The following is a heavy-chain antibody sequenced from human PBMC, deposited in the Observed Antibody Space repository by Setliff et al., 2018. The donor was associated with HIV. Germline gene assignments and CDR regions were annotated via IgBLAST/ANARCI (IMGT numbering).Heavy chain of an antibody. V-gene: IGHV4-4*08. CDR1: GGSMSTYY. CDR3: ARAMSSSWYIDGFDI. Sequence: LSLTCTVSGGSMSTYYWSWIRQPPGKGLEWIGYIYTSGSTNYNPSLRSRVTISVDTSKNRLSLKLSSVTAADAAVYYCARAMSSSWYIDGFDIWGQGTVVTVSS. D-gene: IGHD6-13*01. CDR2: IYTSGST. J-gene: IGHJ3*02.